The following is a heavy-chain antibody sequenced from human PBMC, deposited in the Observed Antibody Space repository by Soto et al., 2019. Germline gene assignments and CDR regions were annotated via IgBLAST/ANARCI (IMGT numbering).Heavy chain of an antibody. D-gene: IGHD3-3*01. V-gene: IGHV3-23*01. CDR3: AKVSLDFYVLDY. CDR1: GFTFSSYA. CDR2: ISGSGGTT. J-gene: IGHJ4*02. Sequence: GGSLRLSCAASGFTFSSYAMSWVRQAPGKGLEWVSAISGSGGTTYYADSVKGRFTISRDNAKNSLYLQMNSLRAEDTAVYYCAKVSLDFYVLDYWGQGTLVTVSS.